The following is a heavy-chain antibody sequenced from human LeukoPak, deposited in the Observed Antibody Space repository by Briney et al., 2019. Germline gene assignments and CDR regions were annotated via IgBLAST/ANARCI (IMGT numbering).Heavy chain of an antibody. CDR1: GGSISSSSYY. D-gene: IGHD3-9*01. V-gene: IGHV4-39*07. Sequence: PSETLSLTCTVSGGSISSSSYYWGWIRQPPGKGLEWIGSIYYSGSTYYNPSLKSRVTISVDTSKNQFSLKLSSVTAADTTVYYCATDILTGYYQGNFDYWGQGTLVTVSS. J-gene: IGHJ4*02. CDR2: IYYSGST. CDR3: ATDILTGYYQGNFDY.